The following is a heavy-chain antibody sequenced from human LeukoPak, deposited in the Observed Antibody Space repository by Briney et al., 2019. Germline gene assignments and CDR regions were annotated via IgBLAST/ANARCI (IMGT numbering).Heavy chain of an antibody. CDR1: VGSINSNTYY. V-gene: IGHV4-39*01. CDR2: VYSSGST. D-gene: IGHD3-10*01. CDR3: ARRSRSGFFDY. Sequence: PSETLSLTCALSVGSINSNTYYWGWIRHPPGKGLEWIGSVYSSGSTYYNPSLKSRVAISVDTSKNKFSLRPSSVTAPDTAVYYCARRSRSGFFDYWGQGTLVTVSS. J-gene: IGHJ4*02.